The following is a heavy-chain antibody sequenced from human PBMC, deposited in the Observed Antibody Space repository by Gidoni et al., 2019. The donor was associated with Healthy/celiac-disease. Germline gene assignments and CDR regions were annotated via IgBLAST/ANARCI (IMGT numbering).Heavy chain of an antibody. CDR2: ISSSRRYI. Sequence: EVQLVESGGGLVKPGGSLRLSCAASGFTFSSYSMNWVRQAPGKGWEWVSSISSSRRYIYYADSVKGRCTISRDNAKNSLYLQMNSLRAEDTAVYYCARDVYTVPPAIDYWGQGTLVTVSS. V-gene: IGHV3-21*01. D-gene: IGHD2-2*01. CDR1: GFTFSSYS. J-gene: IGHJ4*02. CDR3: ARDVYTVPPAIDY.